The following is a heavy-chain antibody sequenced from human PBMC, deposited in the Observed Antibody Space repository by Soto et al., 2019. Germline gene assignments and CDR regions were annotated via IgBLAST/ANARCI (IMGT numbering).Heavy chain of an antibody. V-gene: IGHV3-30*18. Sequence: QVQLVESGGGVVQPGRSLRLSCAASGFTFSNFGMHWVRQAPGKGLEWVALISYDGSNKYYADSVKGRFTISRDTSENTLYLQMSSLRAEYTAVYYSAKDKLSSIDAFDSWGQGTMVTVSS. J-gene: IGHJ3*02. CDR2: ISYDGSNK. CDR3: AKDKLSSIDAFDS. CDR1: GFTFSNFG.